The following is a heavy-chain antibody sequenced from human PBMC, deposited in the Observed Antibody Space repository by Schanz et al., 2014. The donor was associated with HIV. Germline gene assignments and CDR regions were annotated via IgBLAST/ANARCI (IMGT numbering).Heavy chain of an antibody. D-gene: IGHD3-9*01. CDR1: GGTLISTYG. V-gene: IGHV1-69*06. CDR2: IIPIFGTA. J-gene: IGHJ3*02. Sequence: QVTLVQSGSEVKRPGSTVKVSCTASGGTLISTYGFSWARQAPGQGLEWMGGIIPIFGTANSAQRFQGRVTITADKSTSTAYMELSSLRSEDTAVYYCAREKFSTLTGYPQNAFDIWGQGTMVTVSS. CDR3: AREKFSTLTGYPQNAFDI.